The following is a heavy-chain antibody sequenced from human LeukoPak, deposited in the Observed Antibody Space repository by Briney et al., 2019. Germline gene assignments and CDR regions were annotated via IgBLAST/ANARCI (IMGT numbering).Heavy chain of an antibody. V-gene: IGHV3-53*01. D-gene: IGHD6-19*01. CDR1: GFTVSSNY. CDR3: AKSRYSSGWAYFDY. J-gene: IGHJ4*02. Sequence: GGSLRLSCAASGFTVSSNYMSWVRQAPGKGLEWVSVIYSGGSTYYADSVKGRFTISRDNSKNTLYLQMNSLRAEDTAVYYCAKSRYSSGWAYFDYWGQGTLVTVSS. CDR2: IYSGGST.